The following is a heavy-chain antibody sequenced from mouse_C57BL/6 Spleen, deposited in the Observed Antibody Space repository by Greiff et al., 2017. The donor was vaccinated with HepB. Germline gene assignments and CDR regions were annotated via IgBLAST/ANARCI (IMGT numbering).Heavy chain of an antibody. CDR1: GYTFTDYY. D-gene: IGHD3-3*01. J-gene: IGHJ4*01. CDR2: INPNNGGT. Sequence: VQLQQSGPELVKPGASVKISCKASGYTFTDYYMNWVKQSHGKSLEWIGDINPNNGGTSYNQKFKGKATLTVDKSSSTAYMELRSLTSEDSAVYYGAREGRGAMDYWGQGTSVTVSS. V-gene: IGHV1-26*01. CDR3: AREGRGAMDY.